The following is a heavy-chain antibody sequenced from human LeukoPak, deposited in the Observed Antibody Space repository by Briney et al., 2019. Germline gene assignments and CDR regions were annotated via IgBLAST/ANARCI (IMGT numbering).Heavy chain of an antibody. CDR2: IYHSGST. D-gene: IGHD4-17*01. Sequence: PSGTLSLTCAVSGGSISSSNWWSWVRQPPGKGLEWIGEIYHSGSTNYNPSLKSRVTMSVDTSKNQFSLKLSSVTAADTAVYYCARDLYGDCYLDYWGQGTLVTVSS. CDR3: ARDLYGDCYLDY. V-gene: IGHV4-4*02. CDR1: GGSISSSNW. J-gene: IGHJ4*02.